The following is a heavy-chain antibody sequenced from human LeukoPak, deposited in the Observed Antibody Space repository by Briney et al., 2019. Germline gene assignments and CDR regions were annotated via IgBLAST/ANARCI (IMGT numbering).Heavy chain of an antibody. Sequence: GGSLRLSCAASGFTFSSYEMNWVRQAPGKGLEWVSYISSSGSTIYYADSVKGRFTISRDNAKNSLYLQMNTLRAEDTAVYSCARGADGVSSNSRGWFDPWGQGTLVTVSS. CDR1: GFTFSSYE. CDR3: ARGADGVSSNSRGWFDP. CDR2: ISSSGSTI. V-gene: IGHV3-48*03. D-gene: IGHD2-15*01. J-gene: IGHJ5*02.